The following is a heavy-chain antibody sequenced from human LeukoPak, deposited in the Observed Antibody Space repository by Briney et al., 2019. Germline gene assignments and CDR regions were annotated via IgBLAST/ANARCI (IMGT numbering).Heavy chain of an antibody. CDR2: ISYDGSNK. Sequence: PGGSLRLSCAASGFTFSSYAMHWVRQAPGKGLEWVAVISYDGSNKYYADSVKGRFTISRDNSKNTLYLQMNSLRAEDTAVYYCAKDSGVPAANRAHDYWGQGTLVTVSS. CDR1: GFTFSSYA. D-gene: IGHD2-2*01. CDR3: AKDSGVPAANRAHDY. J-gene: IGHJ4*02. V-gene: IGHV3-30-3*01.